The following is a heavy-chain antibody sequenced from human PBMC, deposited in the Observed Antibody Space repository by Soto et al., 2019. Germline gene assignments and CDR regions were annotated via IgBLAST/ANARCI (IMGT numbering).Heavy chain of an antibody. CDR1: GFTFSSYN. V-gene: IGHV3-21*02. CDR2: ISSSSSYI. D-gene: IGHD6-6*01. CDR3: ASKRLGRIAARPDYFDY. J-gene: IGHJ4*02. Sequence: EVQLVESGGGLVKPGGSLRLSCAASGFTFSSYNMNWVRQAPGKGLEWVSSISSSSSYIYYADSVKGRFTISRDNAKNSLYLQMNSLRAEDTAVYYCASKRLGRIAARPDYFDYWGQGTLVTVSS.